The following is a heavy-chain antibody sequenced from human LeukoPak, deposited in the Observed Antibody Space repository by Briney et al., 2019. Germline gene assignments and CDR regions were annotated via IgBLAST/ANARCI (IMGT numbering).Heavy chain of an antibody. CDR1: GGTFSNYA. CDR3: ARNYGMTSSSWYWDY. J-gene: IGHJ4*02. D-gene: IGHD6-13*01. CDR2: IIPILGIA. Sequence: SVKVSCKASGGTFSNYAISWVRQAPGQGLEWKGRIIPILGIANYAQKFQGRVTITADKSTSTAYMELSSLRSEDTAVYYCARNYGMTSSSWYWDYWGQGTLVTVSS. V-gene: IGHV1-69*04.